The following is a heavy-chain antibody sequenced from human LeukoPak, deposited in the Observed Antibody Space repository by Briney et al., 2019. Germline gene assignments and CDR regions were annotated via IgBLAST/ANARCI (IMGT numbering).Heavy chain of an antibody. J-gene: IGHJ5*02. CDR2: ISYDGSNK. D-gene: IGHD1-1*01. CDR3: ARGATDVTRWFDP. Sequence: GGSLRLSCAASGFTFSSYAMHWVRQAPGKGLEWVAVISYDGSNKYYADSVKGRFTISRDNSKNSLYLQMNSLRAEDTAVYYCARGATDVTRWFDPWGQGTRVTVSS. CDR1: GFTFSSYA. V-gene: IGHV3-30*04.